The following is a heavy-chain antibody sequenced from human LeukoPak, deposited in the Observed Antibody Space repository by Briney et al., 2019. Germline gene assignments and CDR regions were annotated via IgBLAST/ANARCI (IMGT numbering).Heavy chain of an antibody. V-gene: IGHV3-21*01. J-gene: IGHJ4*02. CDR3: AKDQVATLGYFDY. CDR1: GFTFSSYS. Sequence: GGSLRLSCAASGFTFSSYSMNWVRQAPGKGLEWVSSISSSSSYIYYADSVKGRLTISRDNAKNSLYLQMNSLRAEDTAVYYCAKDQVATLGYFDYWGQGTLVTVSS. D-gene: IGHD5-12*01. CDR2: ISSSSSYI.